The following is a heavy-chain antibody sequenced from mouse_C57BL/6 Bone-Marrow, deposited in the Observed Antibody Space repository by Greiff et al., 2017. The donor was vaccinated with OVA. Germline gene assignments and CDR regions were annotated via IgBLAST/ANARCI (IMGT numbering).Heavy chain of an antibody. CDR2: IDPENGDT. J-gene: IGHJ4*01. Sequence: DVKLQESGAELVRPGASVKLSCTASGFNIKDDYMHWVKQRPEQGLEWIGWIDPENGDTEYASKFQGKATITADTSSNTAYLQLSSLTSEDTAVYYCTTHQGAMDYWGQGTSVTVSS. V-gene: IGHV14-4*01. CDR3: TTHQGAMDY. CDR1: GFNIKDDY.